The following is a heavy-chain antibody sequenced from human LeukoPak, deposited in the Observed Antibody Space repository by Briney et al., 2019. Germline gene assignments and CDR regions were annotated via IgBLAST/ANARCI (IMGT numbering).Heavy chain of an antibody. J-gene: IGHJ6*03. CDR1: GGSFSGYY. CDR3: ARAFRTTPHYYYYYYMDV. D-gene: IGHD1-7*01. CDR2: INHSGRT. Sequence: SDTLSLTCAVYGGSFSGYYWSWIRQPPGKGLEWIGEINHSGRTNYNPSLKSRVTISVDTSKNQLSLQLSSVTAADPAVYYCARAFRTTPHYYYYYYMDVWGKGTTVTVSS. V-gene: IGHV4-34*01.